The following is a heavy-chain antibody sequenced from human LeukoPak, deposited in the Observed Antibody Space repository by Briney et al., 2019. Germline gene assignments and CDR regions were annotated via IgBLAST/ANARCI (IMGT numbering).Heavy chain of an antibody. CDR3: ARGSRASNSSGYYYFDY. J-gene: IGHJ4*02. D-gene: IGHD3-22*01. V-gene: IGHV1-69*13. Sequence: ASVKVSCKASGGTFISYAISWVRQAPGQGLEWMGGIIPIFGTANYAQKFQGRVTITADESTSTAYMELSSLRSEDTAVYYCARGSRASNSSGYYYFDYWGQGTLVTVSS. CDR1: GGTFISYA. CDR2: IIPIFGTA.